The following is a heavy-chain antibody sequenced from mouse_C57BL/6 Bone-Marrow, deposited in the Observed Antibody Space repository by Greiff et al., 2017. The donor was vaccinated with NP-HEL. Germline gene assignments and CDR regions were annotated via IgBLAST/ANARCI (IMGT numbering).Heavy chain of an antibody. Sequence: LQQSGGGLVQPGGSMKLSCVASGFPFSNYWMTWVRQSPEKGLEWVAQIRLKSDNYATHYAESVKGRFTISRDDSKRIVYLQMNNLRAEDTGIYYCTVYEYGIFSYWGQGTLVTVSA. CDR2: IRLKSDNYAT. J-gene: IGHJ3*01. CDR3: TVYEYGIFSY. D-gene: IGHD2-4*01. CDR1: GFPFSNYW. V-gene: IGHV6-3*01.